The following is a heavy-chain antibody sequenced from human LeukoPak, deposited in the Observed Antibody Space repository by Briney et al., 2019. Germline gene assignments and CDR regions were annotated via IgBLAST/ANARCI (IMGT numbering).Heavy chain of an antibody. Sequence: GGSLRLSCAASGFTFSSYGMHWVRQAPGKGLEWVAIISYDGSNTYYADSVKGRFTISRDNSKNTLYLQMSSLRAEDTAVYYCVKVGAMADFDYWGQGTLVTVSS. V-gene: IGHV3-30*18. CDR3: VKVGAMADFDY. CDR1: GFTFSSYG. D-gene: IGHD5-18*01. J-gene: IGHJ4*02. CDR2: ISYDGSNT.